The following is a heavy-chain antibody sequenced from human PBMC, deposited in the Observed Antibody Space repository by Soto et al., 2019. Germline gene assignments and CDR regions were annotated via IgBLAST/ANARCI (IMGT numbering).Heavy chain of an antibody. CDR3: ARDLTHVDTAMGDFDY. V-gene: IGHV1-18*01. CDR1: GYTFTSYG. CDR2: ISAYNGNP. D-gene: IGHD5-18*01. J-gene: IGHJ4*02. Sequence: QVQLVQSGAEVKKPGASVKVSCKASGYTFTSYGISWVRQAPGPGLAWMGWISAYNGNPNYAQKLQGRVTLTTDTATSTAYMERRSLRSDDTAVYYCARDLTHVDTAMGDFDYWGQGTLVTVAA.